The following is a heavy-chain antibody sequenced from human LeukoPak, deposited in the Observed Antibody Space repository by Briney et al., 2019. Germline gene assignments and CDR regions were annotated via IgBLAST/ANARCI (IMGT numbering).Heavy chain of an antibody. CDR2: IYWNDDK. CDR1: GFSLSTSGVG. D-gene: IGHD2-2*01. Sequence: SGPTLVDPTQTLTLTCTFSGFSLSTSGVGVGWIRQPPGKALEWLALIYWNDDKRYSPSLKSRLTITKDTSKNQVVLTMTNMDPVDTATYYCAHNGVYCSSTSCYDYWGQGTLVTVSS. V-gene: IGHV2-5*01. CDR3: AHNGVYCSSTSCYDY. J-gene: IGHJ4*02.